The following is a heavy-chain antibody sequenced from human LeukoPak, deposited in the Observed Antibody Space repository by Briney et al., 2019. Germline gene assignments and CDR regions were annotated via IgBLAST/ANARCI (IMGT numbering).Heavy chain of an antibody. Sequence: SVKVSCKASGGTFSSYAISWVRQAPGQGLKWMGGIIPIFGTANYAQKFQGRVTITTDESTSTAYMELSSLRSEDTAVYYCARTFYYYDSSGYYSYYFDYWGQGTLVTVSS. V-gene: IGHV1-69*05. J-gene: IGHJ4*02. CDR1: GGTFSSYA. CDR3: ARTFYYYDSSGYYSYYFDY. D-gene: IGHD3-22*01. CDR2: IIPIFGTA.